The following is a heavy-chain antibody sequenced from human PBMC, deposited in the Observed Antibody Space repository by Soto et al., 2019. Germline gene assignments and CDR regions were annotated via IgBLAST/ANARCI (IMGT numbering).Heavy chain of an antibody. CDR1: GFTFSSYE. CDR3: ARSWFHSYALSMDV. V-gene: IGHV3-48*03. Sequence: PGGSLRLSXAASGFTFSSYEMNWVRQAPGKGLEWVSYISSSGSTIYYADSVKGRFTISRDNAKNSLYLQMNSLRAEDTAVYYCARSWFHSYALSMDVWGQGTTVTVSS. D-gene: IGHD5-18*01. J-gene: IGHJ6*02. CDR2: ISSSGSTI.